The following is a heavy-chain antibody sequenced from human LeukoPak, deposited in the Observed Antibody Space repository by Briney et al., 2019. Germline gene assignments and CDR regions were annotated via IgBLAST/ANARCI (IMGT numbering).Heavy chain of an antibody. Sequence: GASVKVSCKASGYTFTSYGISWVRQASGQGLEWMGWISAYNGNTNYAQKLQGRVTMTTDTSTSTAYMELRSLRSDDTAVYYCARDGTTGTTYYYYYGMDVWGQGTTVTVSS. CDR3: ARDGTTGTTYYYYYGMDV. V-gene: IGHV1-18*01. CDR2: ISAYNGNT. CDR1: GYTFTSYG. D-gene: IGHD1-1*01. J-gene: IGHJ6*02.